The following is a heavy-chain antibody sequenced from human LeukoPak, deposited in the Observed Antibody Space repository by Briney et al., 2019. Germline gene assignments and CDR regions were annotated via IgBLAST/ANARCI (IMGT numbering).Heavy chain of an antibody. CDR3: ARDYDILTGWDFDY. CDR2: INEDGSEK. CDR1: GFTFSSYW. V-gene: IGHV3-7*01. J-gene: IGHJ4*02. D-gene: IGHD3-9*01. Sequence: GGSLRLSCAVSGFTFSSYWMSWVRQAPGKGLEWVANINEDGSEKYYVDSVKGRFTISRDNAKNSLYLQMNSPRAEDTAVYYCARDYDILTGWDFDYWGQGTLVTVSS.